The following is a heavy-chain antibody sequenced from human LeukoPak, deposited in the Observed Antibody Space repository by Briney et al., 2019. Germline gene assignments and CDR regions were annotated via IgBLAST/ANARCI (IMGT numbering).Heavy chain of an antibody. CDR2: IYHSGST. D-gene: IGHD3-22*01. CDR3: TRSNYYDSSGYYFDY. CDR1: GGSISSGGYY. Sequence: SQTLSLTCTVFGGSISSGGYYWSWIRQPPGKGLEWIGYIYHSGSTYYNPSLKSRVTISVDRSKNQFSLKLSSVTAADTAVYYCTRSNYYDSSGYYFDYWGQGTLVTVSS. V-gene: IGHV4-30-2*01. J-gene: IGHJ4*02.